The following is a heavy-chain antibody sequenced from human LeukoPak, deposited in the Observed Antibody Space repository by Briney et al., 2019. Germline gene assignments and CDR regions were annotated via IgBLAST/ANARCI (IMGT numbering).Heavy chain of an antibody. CDR3: ARDSRRRIVATIRSLDY. Sequence: GGSLRLSCAASGFTFSDYYMSWIRQAPGKGLEWVSYISSSGSTIYYADSVKGRFTISRDNAKNSLYLQMNSLRAEDTAVYYCARDSRRRIVATIRSLDYWGQGTLVTVSS. CDR2: ISSSGSTI. CDR1: GFTFSDYY. D-gene: IGHD5-12*01. V-gene: IGHV3-11*01. J-gene: IGHJ4*02.